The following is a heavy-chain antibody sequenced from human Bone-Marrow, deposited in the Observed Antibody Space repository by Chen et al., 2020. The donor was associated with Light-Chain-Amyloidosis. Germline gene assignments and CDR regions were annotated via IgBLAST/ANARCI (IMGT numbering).Heavy chain of an antibody. Sequence: QVQLQESGPGLVKPSQTLSLTCSVSGGSISSGGYYWSWIRQHPGKGLEWIGYIYYTGSTYYNPSPRCLVTMSVDTSKNQFSLRVNSVTAADTAIYYCARLDYGGSTRYYYGMDVWGQGTTVTVSS. CDR1: GGSISSGGYY. D-gene: IGHD4-17*01. CDR2: IYYTGST. V-gene: IGHV4-31*01. CDR3: ARLDYGGSTRYYYGMDV. J-gene: IGHJ6*02.